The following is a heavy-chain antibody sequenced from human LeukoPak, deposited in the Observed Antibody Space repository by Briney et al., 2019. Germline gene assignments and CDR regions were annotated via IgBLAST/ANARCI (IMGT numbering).Heavy chain of an antibody. CDR1: GGTFSSYA. Sequence: ASVKVSCKASGGTFSSYATSWVRQAPGQGLEWMGRIIPIFGTANYAQKFQGRVTITTDESTSTAYMELSSLRSEDTAVYYCARDLPYYDSSGYDHGRWFDPWGQGTLVTVSS. V-gene: IGHV1-69*05. CDR3: ARDLPYYDSSGYDHGRWFDP. D-gene: IGHD3-22*01. CDR2: IIPIFGTA. J-gene: IGHJ5*02.